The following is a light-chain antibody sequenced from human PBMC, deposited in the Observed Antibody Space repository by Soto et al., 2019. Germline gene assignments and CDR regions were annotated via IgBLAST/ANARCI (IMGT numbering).Light chain of an antibody. Sequence: EIVLTQSPGALSLSPGEGATLSCRARQAVISGYLAWYQQKSGQAPRLLMYCVSSRPTGISDRFSGSGSGTEFTLTITRLEPEDFALYYCQQYGVPPFNFGQGTKLQIK. V-gene: IGKV3-20*01. CDR1: QAVISGY. CDR2: CVS. CDR3: QQYGVPPFN. J-gene: IGKJ2*01.